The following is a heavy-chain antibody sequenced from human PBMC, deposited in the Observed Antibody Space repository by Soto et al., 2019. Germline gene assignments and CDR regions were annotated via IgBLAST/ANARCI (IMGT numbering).Heavy chain of an antibody. Sequence: SGFTFSSYSMNWVRQAPGKGLEWVSSISSSSSYIYYADSEKGRFTISRDNSKNTLDLQMNSLRAEDTAVYYCARDYVTLYTSGWYSDYWGQGTLVTVSS. V-gene: IGHV3-21*01. D-gene: IGHD6-19*01. CDR2: ISSSSSYI. J-gene: IGHJ4*02. CDR1: GFTFSSYS. CDR3: ARDYVTLYTSGWYSDY.